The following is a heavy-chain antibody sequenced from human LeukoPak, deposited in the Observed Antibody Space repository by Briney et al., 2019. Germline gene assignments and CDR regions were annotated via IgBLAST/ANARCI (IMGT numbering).Heavy chain of an antibody. J-gene: IGHJ4*02. V-gene: IGHV3-30-3*01. Sequence: GGSLRLSCAASGFTFSSYAMHWVRQAPGKGLEWVAVISYDGSNKYYADSVKGRFTISRDNSKNTLYLQMNSLRAEDTAVYYCASGGVWYYYGSGSYFPFDYWGQGTLVTVSS. CDR2: ISYDGSNK. D-gene: IGHD3-10*01. CDR1: GFTFSSYA. CDR3: ASGGVWYYYGSGSYFPFDY.